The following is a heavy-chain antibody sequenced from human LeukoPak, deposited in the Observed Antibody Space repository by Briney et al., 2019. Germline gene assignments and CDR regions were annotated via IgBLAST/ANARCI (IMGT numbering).Heavy chain of an antibody. Sequence: GRSLRLSCAASEFTFSSYGMHWVRQAPGKGLEWVAVIWYDGSNKYYADSVKGRFTISRDNSKNTLYLQMNSLRAEDTAVYYCARDVGFDYGDYNNIDYWGQGTLVTVSS. CDR2: IWYDGSNK. CDR3: ARDVGFDYGDYNNIDY. CDR1: EFTFSSYG. V-gene: IGHV3-33*01. D-gene: IGHD4-17*01. J-gene: IGHJ4*02.